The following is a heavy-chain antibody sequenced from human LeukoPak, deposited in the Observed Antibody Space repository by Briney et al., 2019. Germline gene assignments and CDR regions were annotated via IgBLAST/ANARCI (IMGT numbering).Heavy chain of an antibody. CDR3: ARDRRDGYGYFDY. V-gene: IGHV1-2*02. J-gene: IGHJ4*02. CDR2: ISPNSGGT. D-gene: IGHD5-24*01. Sequence: ASVKVSCKASGYTFTGYYMHWVRQAPGQGLEWMGWISPNSGGTNYAQKFQGRVTMTRDTSISTAYMELSRLRSDDTAVYYCARDRRDGYGYFDYWGQGALVTVSS. CDR1: GYTFTGYY.